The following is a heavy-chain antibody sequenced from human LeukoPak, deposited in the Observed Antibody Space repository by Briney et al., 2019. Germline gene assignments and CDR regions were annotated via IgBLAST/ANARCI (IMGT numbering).Heavy chain of an antibody. Sequence: PGGSLRLSCAASGFTFSSYAMSWVRQAPGKGLEWVSAISGSGGSTYYADSVKGRFTISRDNSKNTQYLQMNSLRAEDTAVYYCAKLYDILTGYFDYWGQGTLVTVSS. CDR1: GFTFSSYA. CDR3: AKLYDILTGYFDY. V-gene: IGHV3-23*01. CDR2: ISGSGGST. D-gene: IGHD3-9*01. J-gene: IGHJ4*02.